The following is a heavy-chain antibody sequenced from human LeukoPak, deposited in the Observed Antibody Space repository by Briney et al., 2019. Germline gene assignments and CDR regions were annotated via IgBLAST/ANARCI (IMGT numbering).Heavy chain of an antibody. V-gene: IGHV3-53*01. CDR2: IYSGGST. D-gene: IGHD2-15*01. J-gene: IGHJ6*03. CDR1: GFTVSSNY. CDR3: AREVVAATGRYYYYYMDV. Sequence: GGSLRLSCAASGFTVSSNYMSWVRQAPGKGLERVSVIYSGGSTYYADSVKGRFTISRDNSKNTLYLQMNSLRAEDTAVYYCAREVVAATGRYYYYYMDVWGKGTTVTVSS.